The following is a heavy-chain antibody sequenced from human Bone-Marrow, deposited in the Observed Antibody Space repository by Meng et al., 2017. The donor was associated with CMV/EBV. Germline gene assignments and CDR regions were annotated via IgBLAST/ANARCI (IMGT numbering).Heavy chain of an antibody. V-gene: IGHV4-39*07. Sequence: QRQLEESGPGLVKPSEPLSLTCTGSGGSISSSSYYWGWIRQPPGKGLEWIGSIYYSGSTYYNPSLKSRVTISVDTSKNQFSLKLSSVTAADTAVYYCARDGGTYYGSGSCSFDYWGQGTLVTVSS. J-gene: IGHJ4*02. CDR2: IYYSGST. CDR3: ARDGGTYYGSGSCSFDY. D-gene: IGHD3-10*01. CDR1: GGSISSSSYY.